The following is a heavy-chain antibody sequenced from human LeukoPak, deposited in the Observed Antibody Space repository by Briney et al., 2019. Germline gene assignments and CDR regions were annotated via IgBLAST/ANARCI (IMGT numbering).Heavy chain of an antibody. Sequence: GGSLRLSCAASGFTFSSYSMNWVRQAPGKGLEWVSYISSSSSTIYYADSVKGRFTISRDNSKNTLYLQMNSLRAEGTAVYYCARESSGWYMRYFDLWGRGTLVTVSS. D-gene: IGHD6-19*01. V-gene: IGHV3-48*01. CDR1: GFTFSSYS. CDR2: ISSSSSTI. CDR3: ARESSGWYMRYFDL. J-gene: IGHJ2*01.